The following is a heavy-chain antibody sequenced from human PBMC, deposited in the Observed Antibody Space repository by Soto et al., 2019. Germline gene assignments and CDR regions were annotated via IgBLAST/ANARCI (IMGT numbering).Heavy chain of an antibody. Sequence: ASVKVSCKASGYTFTSYDINWVRQATGQGLEWMGWMNPNSGNTGYAQKFQGRVTMTRNTSISTAYMELSSLRSEDTAVYYCARGGQSRYCTNGVCYTEYYYYGMDVWGQGTTVTVSS. V-gene: IGHV1-8*01. J-gene: IGHJ6*02. CDR1: GYTFTSYD. CDR2: MNPNSGNT. CDR3: ARGGQSRYCTNGVCYTEYYYYGMDV. D-gene: IGHD2-8*01.